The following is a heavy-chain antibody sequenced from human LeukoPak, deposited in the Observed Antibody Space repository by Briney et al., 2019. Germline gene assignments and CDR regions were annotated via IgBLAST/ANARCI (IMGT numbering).Heavy chain of an antibody. CDR1: GFTFSSYA. CDR2: ISGSGGST. Sequence: PGGSLRLSCAASGFTFSSYAMSWVRQAPGKGLEWVSAISGSGGSTYYADSVKGRFTISRDNSKNTVFLQMNSLRPEDTAVYYCAKDTTWIQLWLNWGQGALVTVPS. CDR3: AKDTTWIQLWLN. D-gene: IGHD5-18*01. J-gene: IGHJ4*02. V-gene: IGHV3-23*01.